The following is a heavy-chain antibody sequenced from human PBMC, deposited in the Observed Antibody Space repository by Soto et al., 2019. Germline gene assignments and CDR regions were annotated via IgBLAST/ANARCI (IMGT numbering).Heavy chain of an antibody. V-gene: IGHV4-39*01. Sequence: QLQLQESGPGLVKPSETLSLTCTVSGGSISSSSYYWGWIRQPPGKGLEWIGSIYYSGSTYYNPSLKSRALISVDTSKNQFSLKLSSVTAADTAVYYCARFSQLVHVGFDPWGQGTLVTVSS. J-gene: IGHJ5*02. D-gene: IGHD6-13*01. CDR2: IYYSGST. CDR1: GGSISSSSYY. CDR3: ARFSQLVHVGFDP.